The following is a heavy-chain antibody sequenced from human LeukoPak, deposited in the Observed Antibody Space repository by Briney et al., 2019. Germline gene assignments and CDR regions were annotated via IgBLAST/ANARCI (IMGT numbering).Heavy chain of an antibody. CDR2: IYSDGRT. J-gene: IGHJ4*02. CDR1: GFTVSSHY. V-gene: IGHV3-53*01. CDR3: ARGESRDY. Sequence: GGSLRLSCAASGFTVSSHYLSWVRQAPGKGLEWVSVIYSDGRTSHADSVKGRFSISRDNAKNSLYLQMNSLRVEDTAVYYCARGESRDYWGQGTLVTVSS. D-gene: IGHD5-24*01.